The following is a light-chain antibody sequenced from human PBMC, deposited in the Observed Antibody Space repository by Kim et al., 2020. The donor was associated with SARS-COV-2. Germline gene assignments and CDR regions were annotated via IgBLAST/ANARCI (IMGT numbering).Light chain of an antibody. Sequence: NFMLTQSHSVSGTPGKTIIITCTRNSGSIASDFVQWFQQRPGSSPTTVIYEDQVRPSGVPDRFYGSVDSYSNSASLTISGLKPEDEADYYCQSYYDNDWVFGGGTKVTVL. J-gene: IGLJ3*02. CDR2: EDQ. V-gene: IGLV6-57*01. CDR3: QSYYDNDWV. CDR1: SGSIASDF.